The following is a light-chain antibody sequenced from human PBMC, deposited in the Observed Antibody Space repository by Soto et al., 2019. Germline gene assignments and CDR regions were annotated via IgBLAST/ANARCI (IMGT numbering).Light chain of an antibody. Sequence: EIVMTQSPATLSVSPGERATLSCRASQSVSGNLAWYQQKPGQAPRLLIYGASTRATGIPSRFSGSGSGSDFAPTVSSAMSEVLAVYYGEHYNNWSATCGHGTRLEIK. CDR3: EHYNNWSAT. CDR1: QSVSGN. J-gene: IGKJ5*01. CDR2: GAS. V-gene: IGKV3-15*01.